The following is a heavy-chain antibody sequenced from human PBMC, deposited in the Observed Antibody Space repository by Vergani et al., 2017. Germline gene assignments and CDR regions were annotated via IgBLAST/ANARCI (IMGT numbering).Heavy chain of an antibody. CDR2: IYTSGST. J-gene: IGHJ5*02. CDR3: AREALLGLGFGERGRYWFDP. Sequence: QVQLQESGPGLVKPSQTLSLTCTVSGGSISSGSYYWSWIRQPAGKGLEWIGRIYTSGSTNYNPYLKSRVTIAVDTSKNQFSLKLSSVTAADTAVYYCAREALLGLGFGERGRYWFDPWGQGTLVTVYS. V-gene: IGHV4-61*02. D-gene: IGHD3-10*01. CDR1: GGSISSGSYY.